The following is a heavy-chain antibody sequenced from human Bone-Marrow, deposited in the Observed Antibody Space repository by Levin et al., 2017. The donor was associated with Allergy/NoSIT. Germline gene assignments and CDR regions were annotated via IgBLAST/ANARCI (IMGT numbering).Heavy chain of an antibody. CDR3: ARDSASRCSGGSCYRTHFDS. CDR2: IYYSGTT. D-gene: IGHD2-15*01. Sequence: SETLSLTCTVSGGSISTGGDYWTWLRQQPGKGLEWIGYIYYSGTTYYHPSLKSRVTMSVDTSKNQFSLRLTSVTAADTAIYYCARDSASRCSGGSCYRTHFDSWGQGTQVIVSS. CDR1: GGSISTGGDY. V-gene: IGHV4-31*03. J-gene: IGHJ4*02.